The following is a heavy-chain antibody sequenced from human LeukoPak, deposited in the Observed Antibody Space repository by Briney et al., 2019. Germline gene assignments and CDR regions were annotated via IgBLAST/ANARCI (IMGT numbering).Heavy chain of an antibody. CDR3: SRGLDSRKLGY. Sequence: SQTLSFTCTVSGASFNSDDQYWNWIRHSPGKGLEWIGSIHPSGMLYNNPSLESRVTMSRDTSKNQFSLNLNSVTAAATAVYFCSRGLDSRKLGYWGQGILVTVSS. V-gene: IGHV4-31*03. CDR1: GASFNSDDQY. CDR2: IHPSGML. J-gene: IGHJ4*02. D-gene: IGHD3-22*01.